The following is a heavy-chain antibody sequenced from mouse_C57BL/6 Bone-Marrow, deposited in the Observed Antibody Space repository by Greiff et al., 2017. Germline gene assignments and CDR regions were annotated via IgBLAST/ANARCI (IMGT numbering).Heavy chain of an antibody. CDR1: GYTFTSYW. D-gene: IGHD1-1*01. J-gene: IGHJ1*03. CDR2: IYPGNSDT. V-gene: IGHV1-5*01. CDR3: TRRALYYYGSSPWYFDV. Sequence: VQLQQSGTVLARPGASVKMSCKTSGYTFTSYWMHWVKQRPGQGLEWIGAIYPGNSDTSYNQQFKGKAKLTAVTSASTAYMELSSLTNEDSAVYYCTRRALYYYGSSPWYFDVWGTGTTVTVSS.